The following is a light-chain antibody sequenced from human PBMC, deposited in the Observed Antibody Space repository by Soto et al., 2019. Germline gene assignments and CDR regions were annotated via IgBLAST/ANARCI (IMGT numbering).Light chain of an antibody. V-gene: IGLV2-14*03. Sequence: QSVLTQPASVSGSPGQSITISCTGTSSDVGGYNYVSWYQQHPGKAPKLMIYDVSNRPSGVSNRFSGSKSGKTASLTISGLQAEDEADYYCSSYTSSSLHVFGTGTKVT. J-gene: IGLJ1*01. CDR3: SSYTSSSLHV. CDR1: SSDVGGYNY. CDR2: DVS.